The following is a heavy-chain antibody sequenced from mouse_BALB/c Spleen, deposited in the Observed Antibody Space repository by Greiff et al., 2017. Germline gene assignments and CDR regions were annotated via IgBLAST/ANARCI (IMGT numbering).Heavy chain of an antibody. CDR3: ARGGKSLYAMDY. D-gene: IGHD2-1*01. V-gene: IGHV5-15*02. Sequence: EVQLVESGGGLVQPGGSRKLSCAASGFTFSDYGMAWVRQAPGKGPEWVAFISNLAYSIYYADTVTGRFTISRENAKNTLYLEMSSLRSEDTAMYYCARGGKSLYAMDYWGQGTSVTVSS. J-gene: IGHJ4*01. CDR2: ISNLAYSI. CDR1: GFTFSDYG.